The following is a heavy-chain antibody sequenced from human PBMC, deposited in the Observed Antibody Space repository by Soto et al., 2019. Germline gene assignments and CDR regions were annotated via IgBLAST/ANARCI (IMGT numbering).Heavy chain of an antibody. CDR2: IYYSGST. J-gene: IGHJ5*02. V-gene: IGHV4-31*03. CDR1: GGSISSGGYY. Sequence: SETLSLTCTVSGGSISSGGYYWSWIRQHPGKGLERIGYIYYSGSTYYNPSLKSRVTISVDTSKNQFSLKLSSVTAADTAVYYCARGQVYCSGGSCYSSRPNWFDPWGQGTLVTVSS. D-gene: IGHD2-15*01. CDR3: ARGQVYCSGGSCYSSRPNWFDP.